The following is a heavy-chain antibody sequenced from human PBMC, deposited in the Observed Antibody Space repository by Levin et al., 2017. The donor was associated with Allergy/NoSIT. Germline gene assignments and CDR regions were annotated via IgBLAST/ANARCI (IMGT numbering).Heavy chain of an antibody. CDR3: AKDLEGRGYSSAFDI. V-gene: IGHV3-30*18. CDR2: ISYDGSNK. J-gene: IGHJ3*02. CDR1: GFTFSSYG. Sequence: GESLKISCAASGFTFSSYGMHWVRQAPGKGLEWVAVISYDGSNKYYADSVKGRFTISRDNSKNTLYLQMNSLRAEDTAVYYCAKDLEGRGYSSAFDIWGQGTMVTVSS. D-gene: IGHD5-18*01.